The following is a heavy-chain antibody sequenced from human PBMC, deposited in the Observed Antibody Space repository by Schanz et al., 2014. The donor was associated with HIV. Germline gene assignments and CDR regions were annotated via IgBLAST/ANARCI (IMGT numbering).Heavy chain of an antibody. CDR2: ISYDGSNK. D-gene: IGHD4-4*01. CDR1: GFTFSNYA. CDR3: ARGWRENSFDY. V-gene: IGHV3-30-3*01. Sequence: QVQLVESGGGVVQPGRSLRLSCAVSGFTFSNYAMHWVRQAPGKGLEWVAVISYDGSNKYYADSVKGRFTISRDYAQSSLHLEMTSLRDDDTAIYYCARGWRENSFDYWGQGTLVTVSS. J-gene: IGHJ4*02.